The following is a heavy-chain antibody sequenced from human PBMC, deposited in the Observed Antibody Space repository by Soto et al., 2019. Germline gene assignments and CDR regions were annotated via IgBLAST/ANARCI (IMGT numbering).Heavy chain of an antibody. Sequence: QVQLVESGGGVVQPGRSLRLSCAASGFTFSSYAMHWVRQAPGKGLEWVAVISYDGTGKYYADSVKGRFTISRDNSKNTLYLQMNSLRPEDTSVYYCARGGGFCGGDCYKGGVDYWGQGTLVTVSS. J-gene: IGHJ4*02. CDR3: ARGGGFCGGDCYKGGVDY. D-gene: IGHD2-21*02. CDR2: ISYDGTGK. V-gene: IGHV3-30*04. CDR1: GFTFSSYA.